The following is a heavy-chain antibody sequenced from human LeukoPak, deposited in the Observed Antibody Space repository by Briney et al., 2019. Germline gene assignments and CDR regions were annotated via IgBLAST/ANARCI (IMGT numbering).Heavy chain of an antibody. J-gene: IGHJ4*02. CDR1: GFTFSGSA. V-gene: IGHV3-73*01. CDR3: TRRPLSSGYYYYFDY. D-gene: IGHD3-22*01. Sequence: GGSLRLSCAASGFTFSGSAMHWVRQASGKGLEWVGRIRSKANSYAAAYAASVKGRSTISRDDSKNTAYLQMNSLKTEDTAVYYCTRRPLSSGYYYYFDYWGQGTLVTVSS. CDR2: IRSKANSYAA.